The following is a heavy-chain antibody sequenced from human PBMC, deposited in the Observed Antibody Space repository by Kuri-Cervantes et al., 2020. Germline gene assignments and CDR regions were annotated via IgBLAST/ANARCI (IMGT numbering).Heavy chain of an antibody. CDR3: TTEYYDFWSGYYSYMDV. CDR1: GFTFSSYG. Sequence: GESLKISCAASGFTFSSYGMHWVRQAPGKGLEWVAVIWYDGSNKYYADSVKGRFTISRDNSKNTLYLQMNSLKTEDTAVYYCTTEYYDFWSGYYSYMDVWGKGTTVTVSS. J-gene: IGHJ6*03. D-gene: IGHD3-3*01. CDR2: IWYDGSNK. V-gene: IGHV3-33*01.